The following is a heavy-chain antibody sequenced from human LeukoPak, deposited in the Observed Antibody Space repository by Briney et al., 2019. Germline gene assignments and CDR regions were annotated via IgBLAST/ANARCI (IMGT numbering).Heavy chain of an antibody. V-gene: IGHV3-21*01. CDR2: ISSSSSYI. D-gene: IGHD3-22*01. Sequence: GGSLRLSCAASGFTFSSYSMNWVRQAPGKGLEWVSSISSSSSYIYYADSVKGRFTISRDNAKNSLYLQMNSLRAEDTAVYYCARGLDSSGYSQLDYWGQGTLVTVSS. CDR3: ARGLDSSGYSQLDY. J-gene: IGHJ4*02. CDR1: GFTFSSYS.